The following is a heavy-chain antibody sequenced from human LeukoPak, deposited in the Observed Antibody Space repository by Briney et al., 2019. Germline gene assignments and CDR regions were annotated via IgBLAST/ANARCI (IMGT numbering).Heavy chain of an antibody. D-gene: IGHD2-15*01. J-gene: IGHJ4*02. CDR3: ARAVAADTEIDY. CDR2: INPNSGGT. V-gene: IGHV1-2*02. CDR1: GYTFTGYY. Sequence: ASVKVSCKASGYTFTGYYMHWVRQGPGQGLEWMGWINPNSGGTNYAQKLQGRVTMTRDTSISTAYIELSRLRSDDTAVYYCARAVAADTEIDYWGQGTLVTVSS.